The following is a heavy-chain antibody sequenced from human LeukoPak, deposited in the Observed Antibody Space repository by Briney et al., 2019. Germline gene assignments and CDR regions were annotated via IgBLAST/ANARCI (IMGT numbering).Heavy chain of an antibody. Sequence: ASVKVSCKASGYTFTSYGISWVRQAPGQGLEWMGWISAYNGNTNYAQKLQGRVTMTTDTSTSTAYMELRSLRSDDTAVYYCAGDLPVSDYGDYSRSLDWYFDLWGRGTLVTVSS. D-gene: IGHD4-17*01. V-gene: IGHV1-18*01. CDR2: ISAYNGNT. CDR3: AGDLPVSDYGDYSRSLDWYFDL. J-gene: IGHJ2*01. CDR1: GYTFTSYG.